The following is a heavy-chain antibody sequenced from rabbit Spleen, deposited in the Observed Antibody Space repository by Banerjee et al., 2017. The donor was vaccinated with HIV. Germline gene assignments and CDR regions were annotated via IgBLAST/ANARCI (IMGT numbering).Heavy chain of an antibody. CDR1: GSTLSSYW. D-gene: IGHD4-1*01. V-gene: IGHV1S45*01. Sequence: QQQLEESGGGQVKPGGTLTLSCKASGSTLSSYWIWWVRQAPGKGLEWIGCIYTSSGNTYYASWAKGRFTISKASSTTVTLQMTSLTAADTATYFCARDLAGVIGWNFSVWGPGTLVTVS. CDR3: ARDLAGVIGWNFSV. J-gene: IGHJ6*01. CDR2: IYTSSGNT.